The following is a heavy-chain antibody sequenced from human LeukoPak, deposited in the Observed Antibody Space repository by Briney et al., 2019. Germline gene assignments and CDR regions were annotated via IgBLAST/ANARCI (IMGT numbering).Heavy chain of an antibody. J-gene: IGHJ4*02. CDR2: MNQLGNEK. D-gene: IGHD3-16*01. Sequence: GGSLRLSCAASTFTFSSYWMSWVRQAPGKGPEWVAYMNQLGNEKNYLDSVKGRFTISRDNAKNSLYLQMTSLRAEDTAVYYCARGTYYYEFWGQGTLVTVSS. CDR3: ARGTYYYEF. CDR1: TFTFSSYW. V-gene: IGHV3-7*04.